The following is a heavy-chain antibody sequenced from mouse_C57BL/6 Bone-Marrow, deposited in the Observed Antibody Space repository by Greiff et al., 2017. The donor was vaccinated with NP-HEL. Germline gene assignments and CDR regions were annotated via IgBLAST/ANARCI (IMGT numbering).Heavy chain of an antibody. CDR3: ARRDYDWFAY. V-gene: IGHV5-15*04. CDR2: ISNLAYSI. CDR1: GFTFSDYG. Sequence: EVMLVESGGGLVQPGGSLKLSCAASGFTFSDYGMAWVRQAPRKGPEWVAFISNLAYSIYYADTVTGRFTISRENAKNTLYLEMSSLRSEDTAMYYCARRDYDWFAYWGQGTLVTVSA. D-gene: IGHD2-4*01. J-gene: IGHJ3*01.